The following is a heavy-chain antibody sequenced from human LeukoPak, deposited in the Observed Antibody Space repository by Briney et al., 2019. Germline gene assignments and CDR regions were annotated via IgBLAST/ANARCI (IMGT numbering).Heavy chain of an antibody. CDR2: INHSGST. Sequence: SETLSLTCAVYGGSFSGYYWSWIRQPPGKGLEWIGEINHSGSTNYNPSLKSRVTIPVDTSKNQFSLKLSSVTAADTAVYYCARGFKFMVRGVIPDYWGQGTLVTVSS. D-gene: IGHD3-10*01. J-gene: IGHJ4*02. CDR3: ARGFKFMVRGVIPDY. CDR1: GGSFSGYY. V-gene: IGHV4-34*01.